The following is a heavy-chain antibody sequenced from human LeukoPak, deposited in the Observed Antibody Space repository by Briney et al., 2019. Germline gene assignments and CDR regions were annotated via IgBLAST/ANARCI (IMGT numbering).Heavy chain of an antibody. J-gene: IGHJ4*02. CDR1: GFTFSTCA. CDR3: AKDPTDFDSSGQTYFDY. D-gene: IGHD3-22*01. Sequence: PGGSLRLSCAASGFTFSTCAMSWVRQAPGKGLEWVSGISGGGDIIYYSDSVKGRFTISRDNSKNTLFLQMNSLRAEDSALYYCAKDPTDFDSSGQTYFDYWGQGTLVTVSS. CDR2: ISGGGDII. V-gene: IGHV3-23*01.